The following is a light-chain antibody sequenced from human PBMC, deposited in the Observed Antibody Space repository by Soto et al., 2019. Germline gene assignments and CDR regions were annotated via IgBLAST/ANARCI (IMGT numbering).Light chain of an antibody. V-gene: IGLV1-40*01. CDR1: SSNIGAGYD. CDR3: QSYDSTLTARYV. CDR2: GNT. J-gene: IGLJ1*01. Sequence: HSVLTQPPSVSGAPGQRVSISCTGSSSNIGAGYDVHWYQQRPGTAPRLLIFGNTNRPSGVPDRFSGSKSGTSASLAITGLQAEDEGDYYCQSYDSTLTARYVFGTGTKVTV.